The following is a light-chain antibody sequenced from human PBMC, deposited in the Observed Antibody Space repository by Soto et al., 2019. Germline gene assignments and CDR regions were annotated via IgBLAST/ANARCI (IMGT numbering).Light chain of an antibody. J-gene: IGLJ2*01. CDR1: SSDVGSYNL. CDR3: CSYAGRSTFVRVV. Sequence: QSALTQPASVSGSPGQSITISCTGTSSDVGSYNLVSWYQQHPGKAPKLMIYEGSKRPSGVSNRFSGSKSGNTASLTISGLQAEDEADYYCCSYAGRSTFVRVVCCGGTKLNVL. CDR2: EGS. V-gene: IGLV2-23*03.